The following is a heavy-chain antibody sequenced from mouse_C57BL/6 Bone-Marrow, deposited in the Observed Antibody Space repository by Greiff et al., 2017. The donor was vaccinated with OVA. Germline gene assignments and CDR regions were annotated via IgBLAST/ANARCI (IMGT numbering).Heavy chain of an antibody. Sequence: EVQVVESGGGLVKLGGSLKPSCEASGFILSDYNMNWVRKTPERRLEWVAYIRNGGGSTYYPDTVKGRFTISRDNAKNTLYLQMSRLKSEDTAMYYCARRVLRGAMDYWGQGTSVTVSS. J-gene: IGHJ4*01. CDR2: IRNGGGST. CDR1: GFILSDYN. D-gene: IGHD1-1*01. CDR3: ARRVLRGAMDY. V-gene: IGHV5-12*01.